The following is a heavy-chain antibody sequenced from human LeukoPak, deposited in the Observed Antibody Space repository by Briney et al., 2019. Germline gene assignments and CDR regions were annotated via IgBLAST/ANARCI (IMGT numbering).Heavy chain of an antibody. V-gene: IGHV4-59*01. J-gene: IGHJ5*02. D-gene: IGHD3-10*01. CDR2: IYYGGST. Sequence: SETLSLTCTISGGSISSYYWSWIRQPPGKGLEWIGYIYYGGSTNYNPSLKSRVTISVDTSKNQFSLKLSSVTAADTAVYYCARGSGLWVGELYASWFDPWGQGTLVTVSS. CDR1: GGSISSYY. CDR3: ARGSGLWVGELYASWFDP.